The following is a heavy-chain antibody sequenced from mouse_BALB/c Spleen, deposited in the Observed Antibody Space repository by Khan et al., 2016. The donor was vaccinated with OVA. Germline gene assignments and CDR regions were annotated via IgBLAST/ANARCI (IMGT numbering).Heavy chain of an antibody. Sequence: QVQLQQSGAELARPGASVKLSCKASGYTFTDYYINWVKLRPGQGLEWIGEISPGSGDTYYNERFKGKATLTADKSSSTAYMPLSSLTSEASAVYFCARRNYFGYTVAYWGQGTMVTVSA. D-gene: IGHD1-2*01. V-gene: IGHV1-77*01. J-gene: IGHJ3*01. CDR1: GYTFTDYY. CDR2: ISPGSGDT. CDR3: ARRNYFGYTVAY.